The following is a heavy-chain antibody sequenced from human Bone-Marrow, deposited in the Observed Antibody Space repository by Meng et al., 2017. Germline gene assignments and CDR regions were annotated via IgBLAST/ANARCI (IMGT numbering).Heavy chain of an antibody. CDR3: AREVSSRTRRFDP. V-gene: IGHV1-46*01. Sequence: ASVKVSCKASGYTFTSYYMHWVRQPPGQGLEWMGITNPSGGSTSYAQKFQGRVTMTRNTSTSTVYMELSSLRSEDTAVYYCAREVSSRTRRFDPWGQGTLVTVSS. D-gene: IGHD1-7*01. CDR1: GYTFTSYY. J-gene: IGHJ5*02. CDR2: TNPSGGST.